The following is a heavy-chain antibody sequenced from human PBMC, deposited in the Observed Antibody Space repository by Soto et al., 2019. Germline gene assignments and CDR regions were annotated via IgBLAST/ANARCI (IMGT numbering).Heavy chain of an antibody. J-gene: IGHJ5*02. CDR2: ISGSGGST. CDR3: AKEGSSSWYWRPNWFDP. D-gene: IGHD6-13*01. CDR1: GFTFSSYA. V-gene: IGHV3-23*01. Sequence: GESLKISCAASGFTFSSYAMSWVRQAPGKGLEWVSAISGSGGSTYYADSVKGRFTISRDNSKNTLYLQMNSLRAEDTAVYYCAKEGSSSWYWRPNWFDPWGQGTLVTVSS.